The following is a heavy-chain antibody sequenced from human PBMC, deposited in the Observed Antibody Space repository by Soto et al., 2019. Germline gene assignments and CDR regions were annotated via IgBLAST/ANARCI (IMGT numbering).Heavy chain of an antibody. CDR3: ARSGHPIIYCSGGSCYSGAFDI. CDR2: ISSNGGST. Sequence: GGSLRLSCAASGFTFSSYAMHWVRQAPGKGLEYVSAISSNGGSTYYANSVKGRFTISRDNSKNTLYLQMGSLRAEDMAVYYCARSGHPIIYCSGGSCYSGAFDIWGQGTMVTVSS. J-gene: IGHJ3*02. V-gene: IGHV3-64*01. CDR1: GFTFSSYA. D-gene: IGHD2-15*01.